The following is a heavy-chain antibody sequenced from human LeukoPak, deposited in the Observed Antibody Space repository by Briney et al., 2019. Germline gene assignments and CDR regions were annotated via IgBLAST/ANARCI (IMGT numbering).Heavy chain of an antibody. V-gene: IGHV3-30*18. CDR2: ISDDGTSK. J-gene: IGHJ4*02. CDR3: AKVLLSYVDY. CDR1: GFTLSSYG. Sequence: GGSLRLSCAASGFTLSSYGIHWVRQAPGKGLDWVAVISDDGTSKHYTDSVKGRFTVSRDTSKNTVYLQMNSLRTEETAVYYCAKVLLSYVDYWGQGTQVTVSS.